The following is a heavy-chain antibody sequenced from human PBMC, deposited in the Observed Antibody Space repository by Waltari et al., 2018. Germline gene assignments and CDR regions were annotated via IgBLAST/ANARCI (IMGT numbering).Heavy chain of an antibody. D-gene: IGHD1-1*01. CDR3: ARDLPHDRAFDI. CDR2: IKEVGSEK. Sequence: EVQLVESGGGLVQPGGSLRLSCAASGFTFSSYWMSWVRQAPGKGVEEVANIKEVGSEKYYVDSVKGRFTISRDNAKNSLYLQMNSLRAEDTAVYYCARDLPHDRAFDIWGQGTMVTVSS. CDR1: GFTFSSYW. V-gene: IGHV3-7*01. J-gene: IGHJ3*02.